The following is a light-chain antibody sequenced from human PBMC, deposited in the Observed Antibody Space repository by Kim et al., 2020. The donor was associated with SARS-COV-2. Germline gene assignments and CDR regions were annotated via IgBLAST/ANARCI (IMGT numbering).Light chain of an antibody. V-gene: IGLV1-51*01. CDR3: GTWDSSLSAAV. CDR1: SSNIGNKY. CDR2: ANK. J-gene: IGLJ7*01. Sequence: KVHSTTSGRSSNIGNKYASWYKQNPGTAPKALIYANKKRPSGIPDRFSGSKSATSATLGITGIQNGDEADYYCGTWDSSLSAAVFGGGTQLTVL.